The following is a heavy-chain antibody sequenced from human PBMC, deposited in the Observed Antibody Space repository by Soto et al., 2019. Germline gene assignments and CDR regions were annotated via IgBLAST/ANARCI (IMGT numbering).Heavy chain of an antibody. D-gene: IGHD1-1*01. J-gene: IGHJ4*02. Sequence: QVQLVQSGAEVKKPGASVKVSCKASGYTFTDYGFTWVRQAPGQGLEWMGWVHTYKGNTNYAQNFQGRVTMTTDTSTNTAYMELRGLRSDDTALYYCAREGGNYKYFAHWGQGTLVAVSS. CDR3: AREGGNYKYFAH. CDR1: GYTFTDYG. CDR2: VHTYKGNT. V-gene: IGHV1-18*01.